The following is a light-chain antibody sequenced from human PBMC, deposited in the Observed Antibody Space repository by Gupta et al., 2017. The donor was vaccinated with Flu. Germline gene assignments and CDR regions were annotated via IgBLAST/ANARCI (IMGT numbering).Light chain of an antibody. Sequence: NCRSSHNVWLSSNNRNYLAWYRQKPGQPPTLLIYCASTRESGIPDRFSGSGSETDFTLTISSLQAEDAAVYYCQQYHYTPFTFGQGTKLEIK. CDR1: HNVWLSSNNRNY. CDR3: QQYHYTPFT. J-gene: IGKJ2*01. CDR2: CAS. V-gene: IGKV4-1*01.